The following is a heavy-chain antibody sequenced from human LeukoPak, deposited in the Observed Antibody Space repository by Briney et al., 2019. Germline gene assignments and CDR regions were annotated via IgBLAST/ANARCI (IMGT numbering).Heavy chain of an antibody. CDR3: ARSYYDYIWGSYRLVSYYYYMDV. Sequence: ASAKVSCKASGYTFTSYDINWVRQATGQGLEWMGWMNPNSGNTGYAQKFQGRVTTTRNTSISTAYMELSSLRSEDTAVYYCARSYYDYIWGSYRLVSYYYYMDVWGKGTTVTVSS. CDR1: GYTFTSYD. V-gene: IGHV1-8*01. CDR2: MNPNSGNT. J-gene: IGHJ6*03. D-gene: IGHD3-16*02.